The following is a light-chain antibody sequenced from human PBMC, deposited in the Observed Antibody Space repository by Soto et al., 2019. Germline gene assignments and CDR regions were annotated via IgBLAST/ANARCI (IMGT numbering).Light chain of an antibody. V-gene: IGKV3-11*01. J-gene: IGKJ5*01. CDR3: QQRSNWRIT. CDR2: DAS. Sequence: EIVLTQSPATLSLSPGERATLSCRASQSVSSYLAWYQQKPGQAPRLLIYDASNRATGIPARFSGSGSGTDFTLTISSLEPEDFAVYYCQQRSNWRITFGQGTRLEL. CDR1: QSVSSY.